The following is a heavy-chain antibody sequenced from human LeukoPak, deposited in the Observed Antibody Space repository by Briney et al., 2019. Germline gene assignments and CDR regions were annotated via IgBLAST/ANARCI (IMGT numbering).Heavy chain of an antibody. V-gene: IGHV3-23*01. CDR2: ISGSGGST. D-gene: IGHD3-3*01. CDR1: GFTFSSYA. CDR3: AATIGRYDFWSGREVFDY. Sequence: PGGSLRLSCAASGFTFSSYAMSWVRQAPGKGLEWVSAISGSGGSTYYADSVKGRFTISRDNSKNTLYLQMNSLRAEDTAVYYCAATIGRYDFWSGREVFDYWGQGTLVTVSS. J-gene: IGHJ4*02.